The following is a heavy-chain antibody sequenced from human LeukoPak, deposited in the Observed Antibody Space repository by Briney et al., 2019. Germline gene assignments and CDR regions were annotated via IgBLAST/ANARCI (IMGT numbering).Heavy chain of an antibody. V-gene: IGHV3-30*03. CDR2: ISHDGSNK. CDR1: GFTFGTYG. Sequence: GTSLRLSCAASGFTFGTYGMHWVRQAPGKGLEWVAVISHDGSNKYYADSVKGRFTIPRDNSKNTLYLQLNSLRAEDTAVYYCARDPVGYCSSTRCRAGGYWGQGTLVTVSS. J-gene: IGHJ4*02. D-gene: IGHD2-2*03. CDR3: ARDPVGYCSSTRCRAGGY.